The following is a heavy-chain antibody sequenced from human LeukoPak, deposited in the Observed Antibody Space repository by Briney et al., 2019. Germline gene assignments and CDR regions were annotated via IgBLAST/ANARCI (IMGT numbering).Heavy chain of an antibody. Sequence: ASVKVSCKTSGYSFTAFYIHWVRQAPGQGLEWMGWIHPRRGDTNYAQKFQGRVTMTRDTSISTAYMELSRLRSDDTAVYYCAREGYSSSSDYWGQGTLVTVSS. V-gene: IGHV1-2*02. CDR3: AREGYSSSSDY. D-gene: IGHD6-13*01. CDR2: IHPRRGDT. CDR1: GYSFTAFY. J-gene: IGHJ4*02.